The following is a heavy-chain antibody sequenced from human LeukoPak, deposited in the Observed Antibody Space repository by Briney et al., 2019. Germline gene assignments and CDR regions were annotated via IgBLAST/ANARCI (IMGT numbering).Heavy chain of an antibody. Sequence: SETLSLTCTVSGGSISSYYWSWVRQPAGKGLEWIGRIYTSGSSNYNPYRKRRVTISVDTSKKQFALRLTSVTAADTAVYYCARGRYLTTLGGAAAGFLDSWGQGTLVTVSS. CDR2: IYTSGSS. CDR3: ARGRYLTTLGGAAAGFLDS. V-gene: IGHV4-4*07. CDR1: GGSISSYY. D-gene: IGHD6-13*01. J-gene: IGHJ4*02.